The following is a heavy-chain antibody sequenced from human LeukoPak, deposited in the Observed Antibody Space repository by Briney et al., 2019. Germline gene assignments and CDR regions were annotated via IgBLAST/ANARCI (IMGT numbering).Heavy chain of an antibody. Sequence: GGSLRLSCAASGFTFSSYAMSWVRQAPGKGLEWVAVISYDGSNKYYADSVKGRFTISRDNSKNTLYLQMNSLRAEDTAVYYCAKDLRVYYDFWSGYYDGYYYGMDVWGQGTTVTVSS. CDR3: AKDLRVYYDFWSGYYDGYYYGMDV. J-gene: IGHJ6*02. CDR2: ISYDGSNK. D-gene: IGHD3-3*01. CDR1: GFTFSSYA. V-gene: IGHV3-30*18.